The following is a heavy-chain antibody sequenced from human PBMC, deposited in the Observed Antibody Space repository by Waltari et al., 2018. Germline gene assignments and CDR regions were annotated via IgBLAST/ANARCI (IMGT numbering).Heavy chain of an antibody. J-gene: IGHJ4*02. Sequence: QVQLVQSGAEVKKPGASVKVSCKASGYTFTGYYMHWVRQAPGQGLEWMVRINPSSGGTNYAQKFQGRGTMTRDTSISTAYMELSRLRSDDTAVYYCAYLMDIVATTVFDYWGQGTLVTVSS. D-gene: IGHD5-12*01. V-gene: IGHV1-2*06. CDR3: AYLMDIVATTVFDY. CDR1: GYTFTGYY. CDR2: INPSSGGT.